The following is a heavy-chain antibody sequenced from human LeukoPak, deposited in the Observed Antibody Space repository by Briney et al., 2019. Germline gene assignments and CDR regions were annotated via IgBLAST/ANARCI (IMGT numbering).Heavy chain of an antibody. V-gene: IGHV3-23*01. CDR1: GFTFSSYW. Sequence: GGSLRLSCAASGFTFSSYWMSWVRQAPGKGLEWVSSISGNGGTTYYADSVKGRFTVSRDNSKNTLYLQMNSLTVEDTAVYYCGEAFSASNNAYSLWGQGTLVTVSS. J-gene: IGHJ4*02. CDR2: ISGNGGTT. CDR3: GEAFSASNNAYSL. D-gene: IGHD2-21*01.